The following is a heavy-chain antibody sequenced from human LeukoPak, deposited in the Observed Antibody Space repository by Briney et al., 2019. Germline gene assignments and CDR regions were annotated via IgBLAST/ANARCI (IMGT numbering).Heavy chain of an antibody. CDR1: GFTFSSYW. CDR3: ARGTLNIPGEHGAFDY. CDR2: INSDGSST. Sequence: GGSLRLSCAASGFTFSSYWMHWVRQAPGKGLVWVSRINSDGSSTSYADSVKGRFTISRDNAKNTLYLQMNSLRVEDTAVYYCARGTLNIPGEHGAFDYWGQGTLVTVSS. D-gene: IGHD1-14*01. V-gene: IGHV3-74*01. J-gene: IGHJ4*02.